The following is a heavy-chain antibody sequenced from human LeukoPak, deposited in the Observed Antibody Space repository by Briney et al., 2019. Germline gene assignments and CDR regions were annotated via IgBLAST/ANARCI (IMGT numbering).Heavy chain of an antibody. CDR2: IYYSGST. D-gene: IGHD1-26*01. CDR3: ARASGSYLYFDD. CDR1: GGSINSSSYY. Sequence: SETLSLTCTVSGGSINSSSYYWGWIRQPPGKGLEWIGSIYYSGSTYYNPSLKSRVTISVDTSKNQFSLKLSSVTAADTAVYYCARASGSYLYFDDWGQGTLVTVSS. V-gene: IGHV4-39*07. J-gene: IGHJ4*02.